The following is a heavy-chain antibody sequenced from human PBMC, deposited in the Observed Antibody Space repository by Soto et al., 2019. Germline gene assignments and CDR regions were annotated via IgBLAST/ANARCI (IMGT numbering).Heavy chain of an antibody. Sequence: SETLSLTCTVPGGSIRSYFWSWIRQPAGKGLEWIGRIYPSGSTNYNPSLKSRVTMSVDTSKKEFSLKLNSVTSADTAVYFCARESYAPFLDYWGQGILVTVSS. CDR3: ARESYAPFLDY. D-gene: IGHD3-16*02. V-gene: IGHV4-4*07. J-gene: IGHJ4*02. CDR1: GGSIRSYF. CDR2: IYPSGST.